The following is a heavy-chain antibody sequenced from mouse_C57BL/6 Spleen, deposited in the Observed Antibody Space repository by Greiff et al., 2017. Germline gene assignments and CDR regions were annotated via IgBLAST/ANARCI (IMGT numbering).Heavy chain of an antibody. V-gene: IGHV1-42*01. CDR1: GYSFTGYY. Sequence: DVQLQESGPELVKPGASVKISCKASGYSFTGYYMNWVKQSPEKRLEWIGEINPSTGGTTYNQKFKAKATLTVDKSSSTAYMQLKSLTSEDSAVYYCARFYDYVYYAMDYWGQGTSVTVSS. CDR3: ARFYDYVYYAMDY. J-gene: IGHJ4*01. D-gene: IGHD2-4*01. CDR2: INPSTGGT.